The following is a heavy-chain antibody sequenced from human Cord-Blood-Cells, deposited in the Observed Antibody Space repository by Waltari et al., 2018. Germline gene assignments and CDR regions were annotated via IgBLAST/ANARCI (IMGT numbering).Heavy chain of an antibody. CDR1: GYSISSGYY. D-gene: IGHD6-6*01. Sequence: QVQLQESGPGLVKPSETLSLTCTVSGYSISSGYYWGWIRQPPGKGLEWIGSIYHSGRTDYNPSLKSRVTISVDTSKNQFSLKLSSVTAADTAVYYCARDDSSSYAFDIWGQGTMVTVSS. J-gene: IGHJ3*02. CDR2: IYHSGRT. V-gene: IGHV4-38-2*02. CDR3: ARDDSSSYAFDI.